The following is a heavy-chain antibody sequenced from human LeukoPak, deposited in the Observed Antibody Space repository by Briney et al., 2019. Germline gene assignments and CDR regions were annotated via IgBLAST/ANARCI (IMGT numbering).Heavy chain of an antibody. CDR3: ARGIGYYDSSGYYQRYFDY. J-gene: IGHJ4*02. CDR1: GFTFSSYD. Sequence: GGSLRLSCAASGFTFSSYDMHWVRQATGKGLEWVSAIGTAGDTYYPGSVKGRFTISRENAENSLYLQMNSLRAGDTAVYYCARGIGYYDSSGYYQRYFDYWGQGTLVTVSS. D-gene: IGHD3-22*01. V-gene: IGHV3-13*01. CDR2: IGTAGDT.